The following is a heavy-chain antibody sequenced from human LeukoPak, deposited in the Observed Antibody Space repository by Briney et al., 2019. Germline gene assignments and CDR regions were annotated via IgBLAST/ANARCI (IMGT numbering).Heavy chain of an antibody. CDR2: ISGSGGST. CDR1: GFTFSSYA. Sequence: GGSLRLSCAASGFTFSSYAMSWVRQAPGKGLEWVSAISGSGGSTYYADSVKGRFTISRDNSKNTLYLQMNSLRAEDTAVYYCAKDLVIVVVPAGMRYFQHWGQGTLVTVSS. J-gene: IGHJ1*01. CDR3: AKDLVIVVVPAGMRYFQH. V-gene: IGHV3-23*01. D-gene: IGHD2-2*03.